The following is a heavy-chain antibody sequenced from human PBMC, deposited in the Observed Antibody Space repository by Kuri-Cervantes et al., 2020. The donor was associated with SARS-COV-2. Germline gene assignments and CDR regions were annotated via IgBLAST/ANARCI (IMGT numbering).Heavy chain of an antibody. V-gene: IGHV3-7*03. J-gene: IGHJ6*03. CDR3: AREKRGYYYYYYMDV. Sequence: GESLKISCAASGFTFSSYWMSWVRQAPGKGLEWVANIKQDGSEKYYVDSVKGRFTISRDNAKNSLYLQMNSLRAEDTAVYYCAREKRGYYYYYYMDVWGKGTTVTVSS. CDR2: IKQDGSEK. CDR1: GFTFSSYW.